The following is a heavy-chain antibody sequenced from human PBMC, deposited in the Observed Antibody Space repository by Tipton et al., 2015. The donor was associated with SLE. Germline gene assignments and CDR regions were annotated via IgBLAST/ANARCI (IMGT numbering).Heavy chain of an antibody. CDR3: ARVSGYDSSYFDY. Sequence: TLSLTCTVSGGSISSSSYYWGWIRQPPGKELEWIGSIYYSGSTYYNPSLKSRVTISVDTSKNQFSLKLSSVTAADTAVYYCARVSGYDSSYFDYWGQGTLVTVSS. D-gene: IGHD3-22*01. V-gene: IGHV4-39*07. CDR1: GGSISSSSYY. J-gene: IGHJ4*02. CDR2: IYYSGST.